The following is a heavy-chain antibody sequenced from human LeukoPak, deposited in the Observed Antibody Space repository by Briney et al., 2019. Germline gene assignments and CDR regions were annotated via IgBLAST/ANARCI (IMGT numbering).Heavy chain of an antibody. CDR3: ARARSMDLLYYYMDV. J-gene: IGHJ6*03. Sequence: GASVKVSCKASGYIFTSHYIHWVRQAPGQGLEWMGIINPSGGSAPYAQTFQGRVTIASNMSTCTVPMKLSSLRSEDTAVYYCARARSMDLLYYYMDVWGKGTTVTVSS. CDR2: INPSGGSA. D-gene: IGHD2-2*02. V-gene: IGHV1-46*01. CDR1: GYIFTSHY.